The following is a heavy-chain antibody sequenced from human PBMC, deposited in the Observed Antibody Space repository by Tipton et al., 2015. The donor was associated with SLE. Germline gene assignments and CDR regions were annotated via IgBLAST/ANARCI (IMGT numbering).Heavy chain of an antibody. Sequence: TLSLTCTVSGGSISSYSWSWIRQPPGKGLEWIGYIYYSGSTYYNPSLKSRVTISVDTSKNQFSLKLSSVTAADTAVYYCARGPGKISYWGQGTLVTVSS. V-gene: IGHV4-59*12. CDR2: IYYSGST. CDR3: ARGPGKISY. D-gene: IGHD2/OR15-2a*01. CDR1: GGSISSYS. J-gene: IGHJ4*02.